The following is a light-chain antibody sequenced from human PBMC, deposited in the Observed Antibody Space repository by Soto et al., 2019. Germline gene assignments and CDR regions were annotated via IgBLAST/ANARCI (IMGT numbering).Light chain of an antibody. V-gene: IGLV2-14*01. J-gene: IGLJ2*01. Sequence: QSALAQPASVSGSPGQSITISCTGTSSDVGGYIYVSWFQHHPGKAPKLMIYEVSNRPSGVSNRFSGSRSDNTASLTISGLQAEDEAIYYCSSYSTPTRGVLFGGGTKLTV. CDR3: SSYSTPTRGVL. CDR1: SSDVGGYIY. CDR2: EVS.